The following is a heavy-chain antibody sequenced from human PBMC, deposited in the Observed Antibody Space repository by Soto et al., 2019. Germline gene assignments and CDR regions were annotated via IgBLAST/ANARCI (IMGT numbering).Heavy chain of an antibody. CDR2: ISSSGSTI. CDR3: ARGELWFGDYYYYMDV. J-gene: IGHJ6*03. V-gene: IGHV3-11*01. D-gene: IGHD3-10*01. Sequence: GGSLRLSCAASGFTFSDYYMSWIRQAPGKGLEWVSYISSSGSTIYYADSVKGRFTISRDNAKNSLYLQMNSLRAEDTAIYYCARGELWFGDYYYYMDVWGKGTTVTVSS. CDR1: GFTFSDYY.